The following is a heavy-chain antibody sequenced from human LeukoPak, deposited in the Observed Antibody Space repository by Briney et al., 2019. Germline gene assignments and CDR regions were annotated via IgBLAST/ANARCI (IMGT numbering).Heavy chain of an antibody. CDR1: GGSIISGGYS. J-gene: IGHJ4*02. D-gene: IGHD3-10*01. CDR3: ARGTYYYGSGTHYYFDH. V-gene: IGHV4-30-2*01. Sequence: RSGALSLPCAVSGGSIISGGYSWSWIREPPGEGLGWIGYIYHSGSTYYNPSLKSRVTISVDRSKNQFSLKLSSVTAADTAVYYCARGTYYYGSGTHYYFDHWGQGTLVTVSS. CDR2: IYHSGST.